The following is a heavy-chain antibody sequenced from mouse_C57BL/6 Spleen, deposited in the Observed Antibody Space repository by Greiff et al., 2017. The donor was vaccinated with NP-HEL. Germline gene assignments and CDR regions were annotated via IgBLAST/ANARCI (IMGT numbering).Heavy chain of an antibody. CDR1: GFSLTSYG. CDR2: IWSGGST. Sequence: QVQLQQSGPGLVQPSQSLSITCTVSGFSLTSYGVHWVRQSPGKGLEWLGVIWSGGSTDYNAAFISRLSISKDNSKSQVFFKMNSLQADDTAIYYCARNEDYDYPPWFAYWGQGTLVTVSA. V-gene: IGHV2-2*01. CDR3: ARNEDYDYPPWFAY. J-gene: IGHJ3*01. D-gene: IGHD2-4*01.